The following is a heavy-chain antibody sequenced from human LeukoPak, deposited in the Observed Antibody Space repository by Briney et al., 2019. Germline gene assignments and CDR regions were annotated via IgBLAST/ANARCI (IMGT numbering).Heavy chain of an antibody. CDR1: GGSISSYF. D-gene: IGHD5-18*01. CDR2: IYKSGST. V-gene: IGHV4-59*01. Sequence: SETLSLTCTVSGGSISSYFWTWIRQPPGKGLEWIGYIYKSGSTNYNPSLKSRVTILLDTSKNQFSLKLSSVTAADTAMYYCAREGNSYGYRPVDYWGQGPLVTVSS. J-gene: IGHJ4*02. CDR3: AREGNSYGYRPVDY.